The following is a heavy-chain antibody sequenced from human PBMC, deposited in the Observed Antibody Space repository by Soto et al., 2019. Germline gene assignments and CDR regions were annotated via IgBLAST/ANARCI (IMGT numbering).Heavy chain of an antibody. CDR2: IYYSGSN. CDR3: ARDAYCSGGSCMGSYFDY. D-gene: IGHD2-15*01. J-gene: IGHJ4*02. V-gene: IGHV4-31*03. CDR1: GVSISSGGYY. Sequence: QVQLQESGPGLVKPSQTLSLTCTVSGVSISSGGYYWSWIRQHPGTGLEWIGYIYYSGSNYYNPSLKSRGTISVDTSKNQFSLKLNSVTAADTAVYFCARDAYCSGGSCMGSYFDYWGQGTLVTVSS.